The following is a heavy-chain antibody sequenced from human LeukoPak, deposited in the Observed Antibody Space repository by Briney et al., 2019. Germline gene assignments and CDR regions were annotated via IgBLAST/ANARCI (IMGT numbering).Heavy chain of an antibody. CDR3: ARDRNGIPFDY. J-gene: IGHJ4*02. CDR2: ISGDGRNI. V-gene: IGHV3-74*01. CDR1: GFTFSSYW. D-gene: IGHD1-14*01. Sequence: GGSLRLSCVASGFTFSSYWMHWVRQDPRKGLVWVSRISGDGRNINYADSVRGRFTISRDNAKNSLYLQMNSLRAEDTAVYYCARDRNGIPFDYWGQGTLVTVSS.